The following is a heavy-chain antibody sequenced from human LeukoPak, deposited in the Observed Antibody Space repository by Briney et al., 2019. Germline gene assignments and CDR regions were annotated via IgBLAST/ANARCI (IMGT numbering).Heavy chain of an antibody. V-gene: IGHV3-30*03. CDR2: ISYDGSNK. CDR1: GFTFSSYG. Sequence: PGGSLRLSCAASGFTFSSYGMHWVRQAPGKGLEWVAVISYDGSNKYYADSVRGRFTISRDNSKNTLDLQMNSLRAEDTAVYYCARDRYGANSPFDYWGQGTLVTVSS. D-gene: IGHD4-23*01. J-gene: IGHJ4*02. CDR3: ARDRYGANSPFDY.